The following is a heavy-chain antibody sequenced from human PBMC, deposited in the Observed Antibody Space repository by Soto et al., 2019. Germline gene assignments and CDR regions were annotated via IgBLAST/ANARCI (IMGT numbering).Heavy chain of an antibody. J-gene: IGHJ6*02. V-gene: IGHV3-9*01. CDR3: AKDMENGYNPYYFYGMDV. D-gene: IGHD3-10*01. Sequence: HPGGSLRLSCEASGFSFDDYAMHWVRQAPGKGLEWVSSISWNSVSIGYADSVKRRFTISRDNAKNSLYLQMNSLRSEDTALYYCAKDMENGYNPYYFYGMDVWGQGTTVTVSS. CDR1: GFSFDDYA. CDR2: ISWNSVSI.